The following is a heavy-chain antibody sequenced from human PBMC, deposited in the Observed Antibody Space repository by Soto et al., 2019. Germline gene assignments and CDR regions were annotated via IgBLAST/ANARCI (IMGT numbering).Heavy chain of an antibody. CDR2: IYHRGST. CDR3: VRDRGGYGSNDR. J-gene: IGHJ5*02. Sequence: PWQTLSLTCTVSGGSITTTEYYWRCLDQSPGKGLEWIGYIYHRGSTFYSPSLQSRVTLSVDTSQNQFSLNLSSVTAADTAVYYCVRDRGGYGSNDRWGQGTLVTVSS. V-gene: IGHV4-30-4*01. D-gene: IGHD3-10*01. CDR1: GGSITTTEYY.